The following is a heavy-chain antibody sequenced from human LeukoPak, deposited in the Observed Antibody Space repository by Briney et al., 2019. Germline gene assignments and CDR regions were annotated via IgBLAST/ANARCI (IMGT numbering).Heavy chain of an antibody. D-gene: IGHD5-12*01. CDR2: IKSKTDGGTT. V-gene: IGHV3-15*01. CDR1: GFTFSNAW. J-gene: IGHJ3*02. Sequence: PGGSLRLSCAASGFTFSNAWMSWVRQAPGKGLEWVGRIKSKTDGGTTDYAAPVKGRFTISRDDSKNTLYLQMNSLKTEDTAVYYCTTEVATREWDRREDAFDIWGQGTMVTVSS. CDR3: TTEVATREWDRREDAFDI.